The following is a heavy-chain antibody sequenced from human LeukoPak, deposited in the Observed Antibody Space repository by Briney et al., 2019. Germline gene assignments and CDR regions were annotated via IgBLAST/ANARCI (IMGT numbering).Heavy chain of an antibody. CDR3: ARHWRHSNPAAAY. D-gene: IGHD4-11*01. J-gene: IGHJ4*02. V-gene: IGHV5-51*01. CDR2: IYPGDSDT. Sequence: GSSLKTSCRGFGYGFTSYWIGWVRQMPGKPLEWMGIIYPGDSDTRFSRSVQDQVTISADNSISSAHRQWSSLKASDTAMYYCARHWRHSNPAAAYWGQGTLVTVSS. CDR1: GYGFTSYW.